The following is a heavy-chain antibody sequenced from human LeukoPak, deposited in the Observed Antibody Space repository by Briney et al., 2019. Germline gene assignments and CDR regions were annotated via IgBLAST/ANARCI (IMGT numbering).Heavy chain of an antibody. J-gene: IGHJ4*02. Sequence: SVKVSCKASGGTFGSYTISWVRQAPGQGLEWMGRIIPILGIANYAQKFQGRVTITADKSTSTAYMELSSLRSEDTAVYYCARDRRDGYNYLMAFDYWGQGTLVTVSS. CDR3: ARDRRDGYNYLMAFDY. V-gene: IGHV1-69*04. D-gene: IGHD5-24*01. CDR1: GGTFGSYT. CDR2: IIPILGIA.